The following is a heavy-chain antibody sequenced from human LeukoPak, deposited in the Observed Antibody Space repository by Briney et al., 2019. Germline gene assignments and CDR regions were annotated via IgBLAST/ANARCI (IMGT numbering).Heavy chain of an antibody. CDR1: GGTFSSFA. CDR3: AREYYYGSARYDY. D-gene: IGHD3-10*01. Sequence: SVKVSCKASGGTFSSFAISWVRQAPGQGLEWMGRIIPILGIANYAQKFQGRVTITADKSTSTAYMELSSLRSEDTAVYYCAREYYYGSARYDYWGQGTLVTVSS. J-gene: IGHJ4*02. V-gene: IGHV1-69*04. CDR2: IIPILGIA.